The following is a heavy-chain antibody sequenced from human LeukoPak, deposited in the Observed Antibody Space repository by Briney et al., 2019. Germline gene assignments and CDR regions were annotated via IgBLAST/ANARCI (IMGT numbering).Heavy chain of an antibody. V-gene: IGHV4-38-2*02. CDR2: IYHSGST. CDR3: ARDPAAGRLVPNWFDP. CDR1: GGSISSYY. D-gene: IGHD6-13*01. Sequence: SETLSLTCTVSGGSISSYYWGWIRQPPGKGLEWIGSIYHSGSTYYNPSLKSRVTISVDTSKNQFSLKLSSVTAADTAVYYCARDPAAGRLVPNWFDPWGQGTLVTVSS. J-gene: IGHJ5*02.